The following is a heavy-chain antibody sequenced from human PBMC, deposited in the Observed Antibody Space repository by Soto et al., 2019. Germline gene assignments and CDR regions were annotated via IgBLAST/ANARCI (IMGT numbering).Heavy chain of an antibody. V-gene: IGHV3-53*01. CDR1: GFTVTSTY. D-gene: IGHD4-4*01. CDR2: IYTGGSA. CDR3: AREDSNYGYYFDY. J-gene: IGHJ4*02. Sequence: EVQLVESGGGLIQPGGSLRLSCAACGFTVTSTYMSWVRQAPGKGLEWVSVIYTGGSASYADSVKGRFTISRDNSKNTLYLQMNSLRAEDTAVYYCAREDSNYGYYFDYWGQGTLVTVSS.